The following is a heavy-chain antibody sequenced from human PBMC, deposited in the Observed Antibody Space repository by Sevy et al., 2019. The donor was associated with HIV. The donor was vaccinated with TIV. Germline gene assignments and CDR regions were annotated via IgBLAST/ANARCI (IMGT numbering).Heavy chain of an antibody. Sequence: PSVKVSCKASGYIFTAYHITWVRRAPGQGLEWMGWIAGYNDDANYAQNFQDRVTMATDVSKKTAYMELRSLTSDDTAVYYCARGRATNTGSYFFDHWAQGTLVTVSS. CDR2: IAGYNDDA. J-gene: IGHJ4*02. CDR3: ARGRATNTGSYFFDH. V-gene: IGHV1-18*01. D-gene: IGHD2-8*02. CDR1: GYIFTAYH.